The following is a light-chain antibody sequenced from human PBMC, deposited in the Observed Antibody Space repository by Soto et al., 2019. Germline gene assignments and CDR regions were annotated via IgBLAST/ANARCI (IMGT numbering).Light chain of an antibody. CDR2: GNI. V-gene: IGLV1-40*01. CDR3: QSYDSSLSGFV. CDR1: SSNIGAGYD. J-gene: IGLJ1*01. Sequence: QSVLTQPPSVSGAPGQRVTISCTGSSSNIGAGYDVHWYQQLPGTAPKLLIYGNINRPSGVPDRFSGSNSGTSASLAITGLQAEDEADYYCQSYDSSLSGFVFGTGTKVIVL.